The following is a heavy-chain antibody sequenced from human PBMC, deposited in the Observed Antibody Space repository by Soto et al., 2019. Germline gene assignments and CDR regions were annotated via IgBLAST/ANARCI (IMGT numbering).Heavy chain of an antibody. V-gene: IGHV3-64*01. J-gene: IGHJ6*03. CDR2: ISNNGAHT. CDR1: GFTFSNSG. Sequence: EAQLVESGGGLVQPGGSLRLSCAASGFTFSNSGMHWVRQAPGKGRENVSGISNNGAHTDYAKSVKARFTISRDNSENTLYLQMGSLRADDMALYYCARRGYGSRWPNVYMDVWGKGTTVTFSS. CDR3: ARRGYGSRWPNVYMDV. D-gene: IGHD6-13*01.